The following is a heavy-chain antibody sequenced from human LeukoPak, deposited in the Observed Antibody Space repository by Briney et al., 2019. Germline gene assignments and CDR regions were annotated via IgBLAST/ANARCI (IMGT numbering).Heavy chain of an antibody. V-gene: IGHV4-39*01. J-gene: IGHJ3*02. CDR1: GGSIRSSSYS. CDR2: ISYSGST. CDR3: ARHYGGNYYGAFGI. Sequence: SETLSLTCTVSGGSIRSSSYSWGWIRQPPGKGLEWIVSISYSGSTYYNPSLKSRVTIFVDTSKNQFSLKLSSVTAADTAVYYCARHYGGNYYGAFGIWGQGTMVTVSS. D-gene: IGHD1-26*01.